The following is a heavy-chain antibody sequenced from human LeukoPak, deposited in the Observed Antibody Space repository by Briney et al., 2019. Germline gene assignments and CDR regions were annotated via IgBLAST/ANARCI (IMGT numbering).Heavy chain of an antibody. D-gene: IGHD2-15*01. J-gene: IGHJ5*02. V-gene: IGHV4-61*02. CDR1: GGSISSGSYY. Sequence: PSETLSLTCTVSGGSISSGSYYWSRIRQPAGKGLEWIGRIYTSGSTNYNPSLKSRVTISVDTSKNQFSLKLSSVTAADTAVYYCARDRAATRTNWFDPWGQGTLVTVSS. CDR2: IYTSGST. CDR3: ARDRAATRTNWFDP.